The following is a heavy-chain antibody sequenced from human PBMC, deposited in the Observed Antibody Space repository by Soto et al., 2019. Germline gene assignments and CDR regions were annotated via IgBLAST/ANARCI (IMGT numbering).Heavy chain of an antibody. J-gene: IGHJ1*01. V-gene: IGHV3-48*03. CDR2: ISGSGSTI. Sequence: GSLRLSCEATGFTFSSHEMNWIRQTPGKRLEWIAKISGSGSTINYADSVKGRFTISRDNVQRTLHVQMDSLRVEDTGVYYCARGGVYWGRGTLVTVSS. CDR3: ARGGVY. CDR1: GFTFSSHE. D-gene: IGHD2-8*01.